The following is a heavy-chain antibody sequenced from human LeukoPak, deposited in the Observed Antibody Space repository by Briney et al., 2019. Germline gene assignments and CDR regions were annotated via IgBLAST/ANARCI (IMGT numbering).Heavy chain of an antibody. V-gene: IGHV3-30*04. CDR3: ARGRIAVAGTVI. D-gene: IGHD6-19*01. J-gene: IGHJ4*02. CDR1: GFTFSSYA. Sequence: PGGSLRLSCAASGFTFSSYAMHWVRQAPGKGLEWVAVISYDGSNKYYADSVKGRFTISRDNSKNTPYLQMNSLRAEDTAVYYCARGRIAVAGTVIWGQGTLVTVSS. CDR2: ISYDGSNK.